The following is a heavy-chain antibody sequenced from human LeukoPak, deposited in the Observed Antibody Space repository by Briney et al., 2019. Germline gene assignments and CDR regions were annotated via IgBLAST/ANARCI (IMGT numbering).Heavy chain of an antibody. J-gene: IGHJ5*02. Sequence: GASVKVSCKASGYTFTGYYMHWVRQAPGQGLEWMGWINPNSGGTNYAQKFQGRVTMTGDTSISTAYMELSRLRSDDTAVYYCARADAPYNWFDPWGQGTLVTVSS. CDR2: INPNSGGT. CDR1: GYTFTGYY. V-gene: IGHV1-2*02. CDR3: ARADAPYNWFDP.